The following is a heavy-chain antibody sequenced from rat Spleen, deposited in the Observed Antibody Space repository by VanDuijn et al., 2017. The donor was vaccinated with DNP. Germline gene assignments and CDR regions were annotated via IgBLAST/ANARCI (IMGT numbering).Heavy chain of an antibody. CDR1: GYSITSNY. Sequence: EVQLQESGPGLVKPSQSISLTCSVTGYSITSNYWGWIRKFPGNKMEWMGYISYSGNTSYNPSLKSRISITRDTSKNQFFLHLNSVTTEDTATYYCARWRGTTGFDFWGQGVMVTVSS. J-gene: IGHJ2*01. CDR2: ISYSGNT. V-gene: IGHV3-1*01. CDR3: ARWRGTTGFDF. D-gene: IGHD1-1*01.